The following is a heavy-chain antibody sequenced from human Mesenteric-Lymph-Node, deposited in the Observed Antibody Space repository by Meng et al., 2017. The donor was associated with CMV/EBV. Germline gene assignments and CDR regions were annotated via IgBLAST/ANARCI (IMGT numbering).Heavy chain of an antibody. CDR2: INGDGTST. V-gene: IGHV3-74*01. CDR1: GFTFSSYA. J-gene: IGHJ4*02. D-gene: IGHD6-19*01. Sequence: GESLKISCAASGFTFSSYAMHWVRQAPGKGLVWVSRINGDGTSTSYADSVKGRFTISRDNAKNTLYLQMNSLRAEDTAVYYCARALAVAGTGGHYWGQGTLVTVSS. CDR3: ARALAVAGTGGHY.